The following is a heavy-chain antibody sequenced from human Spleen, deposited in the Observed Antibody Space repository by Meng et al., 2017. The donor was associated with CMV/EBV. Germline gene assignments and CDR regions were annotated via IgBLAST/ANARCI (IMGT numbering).Heavy chain of an antibody. CDR2: IYYTGST. CDR3: ARVLCLGYSCYLEYFQH. V-gene: IGHV4-59*12. CDR1: GGSISSYY. D-gene: IGHD2-15*01. Sequence: AATLCLTCTVSGGSISSYYWRWIRQPPGKGLEWVGYIYYTGSTNYNPSLKRRVTISVDTSKNQFSLKLSSVTAADTAVYYCARVLCLGYSCYLEYFQHWGQGTLVTVSS. J-gene: IGHJ1*01.